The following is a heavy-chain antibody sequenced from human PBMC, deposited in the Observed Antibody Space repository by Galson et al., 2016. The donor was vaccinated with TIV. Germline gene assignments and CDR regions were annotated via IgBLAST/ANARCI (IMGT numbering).Heavy chain of an antibody. D-gene: IGHD5-12*01. V-gene: IGHV3-74*01. CDR1: GFRFNNYW. Sequence: SLRLSCAASGFRFNNYWMHWVRQAPGMGLVWVSRINSDGRTISYVDTVTGRFTISRDNAKNTLYLQMNSLRAEDTAVDYCARTHDIALTPFDIWGQGIMDAVSS. CDR3: ARTHDIALTPFDI. CDR2: INSDGRTI. J-gene: IGHJ3*02.